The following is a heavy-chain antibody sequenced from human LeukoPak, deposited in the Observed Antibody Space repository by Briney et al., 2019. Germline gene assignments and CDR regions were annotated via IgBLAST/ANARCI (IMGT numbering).Heavy chain of an antibody. CDR1: GFTFSAYW. CDR2: INSDGSST. D-gene: IGHD3-16*01. Sequence: PGETLRLSCAASGFTFSAYWMHWVRQAPGKGLVWVSRINSDGSSTDYADSVKGRFTIPRDNAKNTVYLQINSLRAEDTAVYYCARAVNWGSDSYYYMDVWGKGTTVTVSS. V-gene: IGHV3-74*01. J-gene: IGHJ6*03. CDR3: ARAVNWGSDSYYYMDV.